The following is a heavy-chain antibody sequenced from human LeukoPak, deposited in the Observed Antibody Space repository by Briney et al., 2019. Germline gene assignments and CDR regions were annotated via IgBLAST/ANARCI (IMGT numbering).Heavy chain of an antibody. CDR2: IYSSGST. J-gene: IGHJ6*02. CDR1: GGSISSYY. V-gene: IGHV4-4*08. CDR3: ATLGFCSGGSCYDYYGMGV. D-gene: IGHD2-15*01. Sequence: SETLSPTCTVSGGSISSYYWTWIRQPPGKGLEWIGDIYSSGSTSYKPSLKSRVTISLDTSKNQFSLQVTSVTAADTAVYYCATLGFCSGGSCYDYYGMGVWGQGTTVTVSS.